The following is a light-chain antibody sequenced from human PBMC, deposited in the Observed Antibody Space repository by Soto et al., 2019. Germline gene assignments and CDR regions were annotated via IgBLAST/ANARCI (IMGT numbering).Light chain of an antibody. Sequence: DIQMTQSPSTLSASVGDRVTITCRASQSIDRWLAWYQQKPGKAPKLLVYRASSLESGVPSRFSGSGSGTEFTFTISSLQPGDFASYYCQQYKTYTYTFAQGTKLEIK. CDR2: RAS. CDR1: QSIDRW. J-gene: IGKJ2*01. V-gene: IGKV1-5*03. CDR3: QQYKTYTYT.